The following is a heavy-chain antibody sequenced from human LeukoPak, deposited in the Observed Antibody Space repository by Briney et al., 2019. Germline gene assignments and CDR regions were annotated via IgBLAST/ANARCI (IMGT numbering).Heavy chain of an antibody. CDR3: XREVQYDVTGSQDY. CDR1: GYXXTXXX. V-gene: IGHV1-2*02. Sequence: ASVKVSCKASGYXXTXXXXXWVXXXPGXXXXXMXXXNXNSGGTNYAXKFQGRVTMTRDTSISTAYMELSRLRSDDTAVYYCXREVQYDVTGSQDYWGQGTLVTVSS. J-gene: IGHJ4*02. CDR2: XNXNSGGT. D-gene: IGHD3-10*01.